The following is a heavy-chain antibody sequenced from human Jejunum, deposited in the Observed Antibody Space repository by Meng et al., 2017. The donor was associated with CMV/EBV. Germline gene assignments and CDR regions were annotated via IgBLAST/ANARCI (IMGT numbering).Heavy chain of an antibody. Sequence: ARAGFAFSSDGMSWGRQAPGHGLDGVGFIRYNGSTNYSDAVKGRFTISRDNSRDTRYPQLNSVRSDYTAVYYCTKAFGTTHLSDSWGQGTLVTVSS. CDR1: GFAFSSDG. J-gene: IGHJ4*02. V-gene: IGHV3-30*02. D-gene: IGHD3-16*01. CDR3: TKAFGTTHLSDS. CDR2: IRYNGSTN.